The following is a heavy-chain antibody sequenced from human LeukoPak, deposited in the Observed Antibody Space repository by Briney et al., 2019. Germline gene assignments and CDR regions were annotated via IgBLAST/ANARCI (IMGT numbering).Heavy chain of an antibody. J-gene: IGHJ4*02. CDR3: ARGSDFVWGSYRPYFDY. CDR1: GFILKNYM. D-gene: IGHD3-16*02. V-gene: IGHV3-21*01. CDR2: ISGSTSYI. Sequence: GGSLRLSCAASGFILKNYMMSWVRQAPGKGLEWVSSISGSTSYIYYADSVRGRFTISRDNAKNSLYLQMNSLRAEDTAVYYCARGSDFVWGSYRPYFDYWGQGTLVTVSS.